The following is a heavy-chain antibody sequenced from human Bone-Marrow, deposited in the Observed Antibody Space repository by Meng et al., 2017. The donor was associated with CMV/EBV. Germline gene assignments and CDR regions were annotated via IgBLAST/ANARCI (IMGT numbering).Heavy chain of an antibody. Sequence: GESLKISCAASGFTFSDYSMNWVRQAPGKGLEWVSYISSSGSTIYYADSVKGRFTISRDNAKNSLYLQMNSLRAEDTAVYYCAREGIVVVPAAITHASSYYYYGMDVWGQGTTVTVSS. CDR3: AREGIVVVPAAITHASSYYYYGMDV. CDR1: GFTFSDYS. D-gene: IGHD2-2*01. V-gene: IGHV3-48*04. J-gene: IGHJ6*02. CDR2: ISSSGSTI.